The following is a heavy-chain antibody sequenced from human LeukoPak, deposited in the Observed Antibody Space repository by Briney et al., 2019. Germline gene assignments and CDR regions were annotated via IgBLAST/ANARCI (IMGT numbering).Heavy chain of an antibody. J-gene: IGHJ4*02. CDR3: TTEEGGDCCWGFDY. Sequence: PGGSLRLSCVASGFTFSNTWMSWVRQAPGKGLEWVGRIKSKTDGGTTDYAAPVKGRFTISRDDSKNTLYLQMNSLKTEDTAVYYCTTEEGGDCCWGFDYWGQGTLVTVSS. CDR2: IKSKTDGGTT. CDR1: GFTFSNTW. V-gene: IGHV3-15*01. D-gene: IGHD2-21*02.